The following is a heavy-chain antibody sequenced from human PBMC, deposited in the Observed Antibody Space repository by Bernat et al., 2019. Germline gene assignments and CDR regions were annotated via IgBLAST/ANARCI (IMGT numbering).Heavy chain of an antibody. D-gene: IGHD5-12*01. J-gene: IGHJ5*02. V-gene: IGHV3-30*18. Sequence: QVQLVESGGGVVQPGRSLRLSCAASGFTFSSYGMHWVRQAPGKGLEWVAVISYDGSNKTNEDSVKGRFTISRDNSKNTLYLQMNSLRAEDTAVYYCAKDLERWLRTFNFFDPWGQGTLVTVSS. CDR3: AKDLERWLRTFNFFDP. CDR1: GFTFSSYG. CDR2: ISYDGSNK.